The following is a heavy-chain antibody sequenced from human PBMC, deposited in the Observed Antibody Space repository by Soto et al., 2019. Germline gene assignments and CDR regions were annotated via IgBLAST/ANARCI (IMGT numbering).Heavy chain of an antibody. J-gene: IGHJ3*02. V-gene: IGHV3-9*01. CDR1: GFTFDDYA. Sequence: RLSCAASGFTFDDYAMHWVRQAPGKGLEWVSGISWNSGSIGYADSVKGRFTISRDNAKNSLYLQMNSLRAEDTALYYCAKDTTPSRRGAFDIWGQGTMVTVSS. CDR2: ISWNSGSI. D-gene: IGHD3-10*01. CDR3: AKDTTPSRRGAFDI.